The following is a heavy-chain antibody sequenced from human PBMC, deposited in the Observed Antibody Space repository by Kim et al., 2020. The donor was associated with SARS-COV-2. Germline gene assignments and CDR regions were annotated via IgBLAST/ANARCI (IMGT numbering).Heavy chain of an antibody. Sequence: GGSLRLSCAASGFTFSSYSMNWVRQAPGKGLEWVSYISSSSSTIYYADSVKGRFTISRDNAKNSLYLQMNSLRAEDTAVYYCARLDGGTYYYGSGSGAFDYWGQGTLVTVSS. CDR1: GFTFSSYS. J-gene: IGHJ4*02. D-gene: IGHD3-10*01. V-gene: IGHV3-48*04. CDR2: ISSSSSTI. CDR3: ARLDGGTYYYGSGSGAFDY.